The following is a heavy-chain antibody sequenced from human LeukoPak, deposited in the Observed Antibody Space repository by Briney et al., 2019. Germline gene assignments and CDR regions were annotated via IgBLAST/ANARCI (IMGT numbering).Heavy chain of an antibody. CDR2: INHSGST. J-gene: IGHJ4*02. D-gene: IGHD6-19*01. CDR3: ARSRLVRVGIAVAGKHFDY. Sequence: SETLSLTCAVYGGSFSGYYWSWIRQPPGKGLEWIGEINHSGSTNYNPSLKSRVTISVDTSKNQFSLKLSSVTAADTAVYYCARSRLVRVGIAVAGKHFDYWGQGTLVTVSS. CDR1: GGSFSGYY. V-gene: IGHV4-34*01.